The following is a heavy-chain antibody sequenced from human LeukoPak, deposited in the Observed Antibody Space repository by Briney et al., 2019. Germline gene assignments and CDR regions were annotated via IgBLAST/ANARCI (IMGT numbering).Heavy chain of an antibody. D-gene: IGHD6-13*01. CDR1: GFTFSSYW. CDR3: ARVTEYSTAGMRY. V-gene: IGHV3-74*01. Sequence: GGSLRLSCAASGFTFSSYWMHWVRQAPGKGLVWVSRISSDGSTTTYADSVKGRFTISRDNAKSTLYLQMNSLRAEDTALYYCARVTEYSTAGMRYRGQGTLVTVSS. J-gene: IGHJ4*02. CDR2: ISSDGSTT.